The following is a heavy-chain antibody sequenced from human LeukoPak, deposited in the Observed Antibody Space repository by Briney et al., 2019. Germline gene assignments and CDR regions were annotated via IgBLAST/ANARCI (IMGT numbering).Heavy chain of an antibody. Sequence: GSLRLSCAASGFTFSSYAMHWVRQAPGKGLEWVAVISYDGSNKYYADSVKGRFTISRDNSKNTLYLQMNSLRAEDTAVYYCARTYYYGSGSHNWFDPWGQGTLVTVSS. V-gene: IGHV3-30-3*01. J-gene: IGHJ5*02. CDR3: ARTYYYGSGSHNWFDP. CDR1: GFTFSSYA. CDR2: ISYDGSNK. D-gene: IGHD3-10*01.